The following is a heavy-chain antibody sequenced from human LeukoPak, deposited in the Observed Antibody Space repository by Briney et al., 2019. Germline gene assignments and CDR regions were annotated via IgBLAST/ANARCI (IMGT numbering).Heavy chain of an antibody. J-gene: IGHJ4*02. D-gene: IGHD3-10*01. V-gene: IGHV4-39*01. Sequence: SETLSLTCTVSGASISSSDYYWDWIRQSPGKGLEWIGNIHYSGSTYYNPSLKSRVTISVDTSKNQFSLRLSSVSAADTVVYYCSRRVFASGRQDYWGQGTLVTVSS. CDR3: SRRVFASGRQDY. CDR1: GASISSSDYY. CDR2: IHYSGST.